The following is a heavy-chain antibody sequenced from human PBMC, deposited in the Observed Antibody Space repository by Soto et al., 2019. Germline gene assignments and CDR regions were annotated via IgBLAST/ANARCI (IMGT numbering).Heavy chain of an antibody. V-gene: IGHV4-39*01. Sequence: SETLSLTCTVSGGSISSSSYYWGWIRQPPGKGLEWIGTIYYSGSTYYKPSLKSRVTISVDTSKNQFSLKLSSVSATDTAVYYCVRSRLRRPVDAFDIWGQGTLVTVSS. J-gene: IGHJ3*02. CDR1: GGSISSSSYY. CDR3: VRSRLRRPVDAFDI. D-gene: IGHD4-17*01. CDR2: IYYSGST.